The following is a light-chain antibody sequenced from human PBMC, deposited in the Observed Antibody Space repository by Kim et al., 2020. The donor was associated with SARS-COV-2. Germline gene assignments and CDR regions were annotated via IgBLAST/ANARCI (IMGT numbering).Light chain of an antibody. CDR1: SDNVGDQG. V-gene: IGLV10-54*04. Sequence: TPPTCPGNSDNVGDQGAAWLQQHRGHPPKLLSYRNNNRPSGISEKFSASRSGNTASLTITGLQPEDEADYYCSAWDNRLSVWVFGGGTKLTVL. CDR2: RNN. J-gene: IGLJ3*02. CDR3: SAWDNRLSVWV.